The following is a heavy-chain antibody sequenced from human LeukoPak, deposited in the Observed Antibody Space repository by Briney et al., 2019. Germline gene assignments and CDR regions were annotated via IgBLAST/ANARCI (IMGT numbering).Heavy chain of an antibody. J-gene: IGHJ5*02. CDR3: AKERAAAGTRATFALDP. Sequence: PGGSLRLSCAASGFTFSSCGMHWVRQAPGKGLEWVAVISYDGSNKYYADSVKGRFTISRDNSKNTLYLQMNSLRAEDTAVYYCAKERAAAGTRATFALDPWGQGTLVTVSS. V-gene: IGHV3-30*18. CDR2: ISYDGSNK. CDR1: GFTFSSCG. D-gene: IGHD6-13*01.